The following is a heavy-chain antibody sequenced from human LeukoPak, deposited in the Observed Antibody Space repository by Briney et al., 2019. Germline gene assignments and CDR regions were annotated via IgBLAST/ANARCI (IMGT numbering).Heavy chain of an antibody. CDR3: ARGVIAAGGNDFDY. CDR2: IYYSGST. D-gene: IGHD6-13*01. J-gene: IGHJ4*02. CDR1: GGSISSSSYY. Sequence: SETLSLTCTVSGGSISSSSYYWGWIRQPPGKGLEWIGSIYYSGSTYYNPSLKSRVTISVDTSKNQFSLKLNSVTAADTAVYYCARGVIAAGGNDFDYWGQGTLVTVSS. V-gene: IGHV4-39*07.